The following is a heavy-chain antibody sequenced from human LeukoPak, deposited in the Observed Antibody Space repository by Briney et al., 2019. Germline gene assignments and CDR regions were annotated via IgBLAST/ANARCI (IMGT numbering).Heavy chain of an antibody. CDR1: AFTFSDYS. Sequence: GGSLRLSCAASAFTFSDYSMNWVRQAPGKGLEWISYISGRSSTIYYADSVRARFTISRDNAKNSMYLQMNSLRAEDTAVYYCARDRLTSGSYFFDYWGQGTLVTVSS. D-gene: IGHD1-26*01. V-gene: IGHV3-48*01. CDR2: ISGRSSTI. CDR3: ARDRLTSGSYFFDY. J-gene: IGHJ4*02.